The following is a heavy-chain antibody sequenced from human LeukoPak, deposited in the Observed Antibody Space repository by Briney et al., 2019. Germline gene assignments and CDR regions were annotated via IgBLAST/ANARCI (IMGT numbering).Heavy chain of an antibody. CDR1: GFTFDDYA. V-gene: IGHV3-9*01. J-gene: IGHJ4*02. Sequence: GRSLRLSCATSGFTFDDYAMHWVRQAPGKGLEWVSGISWNSGSIGYADSVKGRFTISRDNAKNSLYLQMNSLRAEDTALYYCAKATSEYYFDYWGQGTLVTVSS. CDR2: ISWNSGSI. CDR3: AKATSEYYFDY.